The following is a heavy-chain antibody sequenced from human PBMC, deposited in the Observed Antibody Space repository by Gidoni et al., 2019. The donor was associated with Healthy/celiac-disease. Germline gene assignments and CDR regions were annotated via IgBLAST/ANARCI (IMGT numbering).Heavy chain of an antibody. D-gene: IGHD3-22*01. CDR2: IYYSGST. CDR1: GGSISSYY. CDR3: ARGGDYYDSSGYYDAFDI. J-gene: IGHJ3*02. Sequence: QVQLQESGPGLVKPSETLSLTCTVSGGSISSYYWSWIRQPPGKGLEWIGYIYYSGSTNYNPSLKSRVTISVDTSKNQFSLKLSSVTAADTAVYYCARGGDYYDSSGYYDAFDIWGQGTMVTVSS. V-gene: IGHV4-59*01.